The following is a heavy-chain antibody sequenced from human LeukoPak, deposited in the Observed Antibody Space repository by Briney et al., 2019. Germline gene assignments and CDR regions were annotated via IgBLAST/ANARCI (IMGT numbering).Heavy chain of an antibody. D-gene: IGHD6-6*01. J-gene: IGHJ4*02. CDR3: ARGGNSFVLDY. CDR2: LSDSGANT. V-gene: IGHV3-23*01. Sequence: GGSLRLSCATSGFTFSSYAMSWVRQAPGKGLEWVSILSDSGANTYYADSVKGRFTISRDNSKNTLYLQMSSLSAEDTAVYYCARGGNSFVLDYWGQGTLVTVSS. CDR1: GFTFSSYA.